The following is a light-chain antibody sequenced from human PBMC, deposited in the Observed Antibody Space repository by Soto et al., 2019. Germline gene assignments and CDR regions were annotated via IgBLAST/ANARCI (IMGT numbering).Light chain of an antibody. CDR1: RGIGSW. Sequence: DIQMTQSPSSVSASVGDRVTITCRASRGIGSWLAWYQQKPGKAPRLLIYGASTLQSGVPSRFSGSGSRTDFTLTISSLQPEDFATYYCHQASIFPWLSFGGGSKVEV. CDR2: GAS. V-gene: IGKV1-12*02. J-gene: IGKJ4*01. CDR3: HQASIFPWLS.